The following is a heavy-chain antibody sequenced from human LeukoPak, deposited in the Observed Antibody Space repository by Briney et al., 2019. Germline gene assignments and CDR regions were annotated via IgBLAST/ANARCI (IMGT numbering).Heavy chain of an antibody. CDR1: GGSISSSSYY. CDR2: IYYSGST. V-gene: IGHV4-39*07. CDR3: ARGYSYGHFDY. Sequence: SETLSLTCSVSGGSISSSSYYWGWIRQPPGKGLEWIGSIYYSGSTYYNPSLKSRVTLSVDTSKNQFSLKLSSVTAADTAVYYCARGYSYGHFDYWGQGTLVTVSS. J-gene: IGHJ4*02. D-gene: IGHD5-18*01.